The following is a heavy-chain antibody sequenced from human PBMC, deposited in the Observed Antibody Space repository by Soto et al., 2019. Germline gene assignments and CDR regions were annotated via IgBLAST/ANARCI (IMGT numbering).Heavy chain of an antibody. Sequence: QVQLVESGGGMVKPGGSLRLSCAASGFTFSDYYMSWIRQAPGKGLEWVSYISPSSSYTNYAVSVKGRFTISRDNAKNSVYLQMNSLRAEDTDVYYCARNHIAASGTSAYDIWGQGTMVTVSS. CDR2: ISPSSSYT. V-gene: IGHV3-11*06. CDR1: GFTFSDYY. CDR3: ARNHIAASGTSAYDI. J-gene: IGHJ3*02. D-gene: IGHD6-13*01.